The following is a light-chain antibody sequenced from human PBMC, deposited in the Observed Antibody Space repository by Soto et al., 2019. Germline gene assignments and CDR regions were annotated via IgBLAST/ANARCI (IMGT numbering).Light chain of an antibody. V-gene: IGLV2-14*01. CDR2: EVS. CDR3: SSYSISTAYL. CDR1: SSDVGRYDY. J-gene: IGLJ1*01. Sequence: QSALTQPASVSGSPGQSITISCTGTSSDVGRYDYVSWYQLHPGKAPKLMVFEVSNRPSGVSYRFSGSKSGNMASLTISGLQADDEADYFCSSYSISTAYLFGTGTKLTVL.